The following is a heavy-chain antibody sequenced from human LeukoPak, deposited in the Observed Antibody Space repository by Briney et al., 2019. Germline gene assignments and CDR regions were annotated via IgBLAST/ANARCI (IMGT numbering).Heavy chain of an antibody. V-gene: IGHV4-59*01. J-gene: IGHJ5*02. D-gene: IGHD2-15*01. CDR2: IHNTGRT. CDR1: GAFIRNYY. CDR3: ARYAATGGPNWFDP. Sequence: PSETLSLTCTVYGAFIRNYYWSWTRQPPGKGLEWIGYIHNTGRTNYNPSLKSRVTISADTSKNQFSLRLSSVTAADTAIYYCARYAATGGPNWFDPWGAGTLVTVSS.